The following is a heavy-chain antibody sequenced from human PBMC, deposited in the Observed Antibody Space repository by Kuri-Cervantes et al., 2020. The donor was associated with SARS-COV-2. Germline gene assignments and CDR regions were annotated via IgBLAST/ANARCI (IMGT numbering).Heavy chain of an antibody. CDR1: GFTFSSYS. CDR2: ISSSSSTI. CDR3: ATPDYYDSSGYYSVAFDI. Sequence: LSLTCAASGFTFSSYSMNWVRQAPGKGLEWVSYISSSSSTIYYADSVKGRFTISRDNAKNSLYLQMNSLSAEDTAVYYCATPDYYDSSGYYSVAFDIWGQGTMVTVSS. J-gene: IGHJ3*02. D-gene: IGHD3-22*01. V-gene: IGHV3-48*04.